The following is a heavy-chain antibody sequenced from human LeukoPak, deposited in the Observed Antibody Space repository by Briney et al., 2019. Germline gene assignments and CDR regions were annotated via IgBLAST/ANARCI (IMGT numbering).Heavy chain of an antibody. CDR2: FDPEDGET. Sequence: ASVKVSFKVSGYTLTELSMHWVRQAPGKGLEWMGGFDPEDGETIYAQKFQGRVTITADKSTSTAYMELSSLRSEDTAVYYCARVSGGSSWDFDYWGQGTLVTVSS. D-gene: IGHD1-26*01. V-gene: IGHV1-24*01. J-gene: IGHJ4*02. CDR1: GYTLTELS. CDR3: ARVSGGSSWDFDY.